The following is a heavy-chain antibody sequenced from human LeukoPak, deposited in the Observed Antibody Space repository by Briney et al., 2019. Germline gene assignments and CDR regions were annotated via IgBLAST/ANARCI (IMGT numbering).Heavy chain of an antibody. Sequence: GGSLRLSCAASGFTFSTYGMNWVRQAPGKGLEWVSTIGSSGDSTYYADSVKGRFTISRDDSKNTLYLQMNRLRAEDTAVYYCAKGGWELKDFDYWGQGTLVTVSS. J-gene: IGHJ4*02. CDR3: AKGGWELKDFDY. CDR1: GFTFSTYG. V-gene: IGHV3-23*01. D-gene: IGHD1-26*01. CDR2: IGSSGDST.